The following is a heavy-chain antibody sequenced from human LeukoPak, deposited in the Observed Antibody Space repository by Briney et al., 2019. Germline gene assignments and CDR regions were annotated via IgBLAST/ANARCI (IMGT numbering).Heavy chain of an antibody. CDR2: INHSGST. D-gene: IGHD6-6*01. V-gene: IGHV4-34*01. Sequence: SETLSLTCAVYGGSFSGYHWSWICQPPGKGLEWIGEINHSGSTNYHPSLKSRVTISVDTSKNQFSLKLRSVPAADTAVYYCARGYGSSSYNWFDPWGQGTLVTVSS. J-gene: IGHJ5*02. CDR3: ARGYGSSSYNWFDP. CDR1: GGSFSGYH.